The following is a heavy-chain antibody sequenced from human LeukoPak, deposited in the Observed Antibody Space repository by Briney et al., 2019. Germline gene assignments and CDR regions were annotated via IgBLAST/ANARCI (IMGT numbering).Heavy chain of an antibody. Sequence: GGSLRLSCAASGFTFSSYSMNWVRQAPGKGLEWVSSISSSSSYIYYADSVKGRFTISRDNAKNSLYLQMNSLRAEDTAVYYCARDGVPQYQLLTPYYYGMDVWGQGTTVTVSS. D-gene: IGHD2-2*01. CDR2: ISSSSSYI. CDR1: GFTFSSYS. J-gene: IGHJ6*02. V-gene: IGHV3-21*01. CDR3: ARDGVPQYQLLTPYYYGMDV.